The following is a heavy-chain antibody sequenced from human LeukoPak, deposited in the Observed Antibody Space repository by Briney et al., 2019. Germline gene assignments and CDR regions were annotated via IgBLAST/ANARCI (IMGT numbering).Heavy chain of an antibody. CDR3: ARAIKRIAVAGVTVQRQLYNWFDT. CDR2: INHSGST. V-gene: IGHV4-34*01. D-gene: IGHD6-19*01. J-gene: IGHJ5*02. CDR1: GGSFSGYY. Sequence: SEPLSLTCAVYGGSFSGYYWSWIRQPPGKGLEWIGEINHSGSTNYNPSLKSRVTISVDTSKNQFSLKLSSVTAADTAVYYCARAIKRIAVAGVTVQRQLYNWFDTCGQGTLVTVSS.